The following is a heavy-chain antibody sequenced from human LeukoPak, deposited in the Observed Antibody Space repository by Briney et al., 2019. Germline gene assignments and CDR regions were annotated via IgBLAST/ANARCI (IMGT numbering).Heavy chain of an antibody. CDR1: GFTFSSYS. V-gene: IGHV3-21*01. D-gene: IGHD6-13*01. CDR2: ISSSSSYI. CDR3: ARGEAAAGNVDY. J-gene: IGHJ4*02. Sequence: GGSLRLSCAASGFTFSSYSMNWVRQAPGKGLEWVSSISSSSSYIYYADSVKGRFTISRDNAKNSLYLQMNSLRAEDTAVYYCARGEAAAGNVDYWGQGTLVTVSS.